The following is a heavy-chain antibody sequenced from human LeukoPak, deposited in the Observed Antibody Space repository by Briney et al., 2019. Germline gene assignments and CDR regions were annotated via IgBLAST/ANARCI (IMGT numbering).Heavy chain of an antibody. CDR1: GFTFSSYG. CDR2: IWYDGSNK. D-gene: IGHD3-22*01. J-gene: IGHJ2*01. CDR3: ARDANYYDSSGSYWYFDL. V-gene: IGHV3-33*01. Sequence: QPGGSLRLSCAASGFTFSSYGMHWVRQAPGKGLEWVAVIWYDGSNKYYADSVKGRFTISRDNSKNTLYLQMNSLRAEDTAVYYCARDANYYDSSGSYWYFDLWGRGTLVTVSS.